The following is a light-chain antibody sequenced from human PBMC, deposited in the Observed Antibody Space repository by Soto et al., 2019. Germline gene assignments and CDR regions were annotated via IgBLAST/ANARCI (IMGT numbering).Light chain of an antibody. J-gene: IGLJ1*01. CDR1: SSDVGGYNR. V-gene: IGLV2-18*02. CDR3: SSYASTNNVYV. Sequence: QSALTQPPSVSGSPGQSVTISCTGTSSDVGGYNRVSWYQQVPGTAHKLMIYEVSNRPSGVPDRFSGSKSGNTASLTISGLQAEDEADYYCSSYASTNNVYVFGPGTKVTVL. CDR2: EVS.